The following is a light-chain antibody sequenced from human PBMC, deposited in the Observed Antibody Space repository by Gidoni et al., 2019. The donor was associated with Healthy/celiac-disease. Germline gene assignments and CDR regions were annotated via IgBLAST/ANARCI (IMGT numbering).Light chain of an antibody. V-gene: IGKV3-11*01. Sequence: EIVLTHSPATLSLSPGERATLSCRASQSVSSYLAWYQQKPGQAPRLLIYDASNRATGIPARFSGSGSGTDFTLTISSLEPEDFEVYYCQQRSNWPPRLTFGGGTKVEIK. J-gene: IGKJ4*01. CDR3: QQRSNWPPRLT. CDR2: DAS. CDR1: QSVSSY.